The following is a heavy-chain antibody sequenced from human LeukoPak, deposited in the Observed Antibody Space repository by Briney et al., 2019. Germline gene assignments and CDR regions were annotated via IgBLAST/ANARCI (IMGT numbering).Heavy chain of an antibody. CDR1: GLSISSNY. CDR2: INSGGST. V-gene: IGHV3-66*01. CDR3: AIRKSGNAIDY. D-gene: IGHD5-12*01. Sequence: GGSLRLSCAASGLSISSNYKRGVRQAPDKGLEWGAVINSGGSTNYSDSGKGRITIFRDNSKNTMDLLMNSLRAEDTAVYYCAIRKSGNAIDYWGQGTLVTVSS. J-gene: IGHJ4*02.